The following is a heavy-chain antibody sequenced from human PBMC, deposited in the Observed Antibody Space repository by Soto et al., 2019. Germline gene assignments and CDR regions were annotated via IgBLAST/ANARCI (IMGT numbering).Heavy chain of an antibody. CDR2: ISSSSSYI. V-gene: IGHV3-21*01. Sequence: GGSLRLSCAASGFTFSSYSMNWVRQAPGKGLEWVSSISSSSSYIYYADSVKGRFTISRDNAKNSLYLQMNSLRAEDTAVYYCARINCSGGSCYVLSGRNYFDYWGQGTLVTVSS. CDR3: ARINCSGGSCYVLSGRNYFDY. D-gene: IGHD2-15*01. CDR1: GFTFSSYS. J-gene: IGHJ4*02.